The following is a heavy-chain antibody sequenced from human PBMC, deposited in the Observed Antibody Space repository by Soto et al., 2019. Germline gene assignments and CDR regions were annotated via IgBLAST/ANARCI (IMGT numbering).Heavy chain of an antibody. J-gene: IGHJ6*02. CDR3: AADTVTLYYYYYRMDV. CDR1: GGSISSRSYY. Sequence: SQTLSLTWTVSGGSISSRSYYWGWIRQPPGKGLEWIGSMYYSGSTYYNPSLKSRVTISVDTSKNQFSLKLSSVTAADKAVYYCAADTVTLYYYYYRMDVWGQGTTVTVSS. D-gene: IGHD4-17*01. V-gene: IGHV4-39*01. CDR2: MYYSGST.